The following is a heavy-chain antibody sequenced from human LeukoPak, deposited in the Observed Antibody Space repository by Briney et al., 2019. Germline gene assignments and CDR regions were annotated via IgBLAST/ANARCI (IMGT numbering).Heavy chain of an antibody. CDR2: IIPIFGTA. Sequence: ASVKVSCKASGGTFSSYAISWVRQAPGQGLEWMGGIIPIFGTANYAQKFQGRVTITADESTSTAYMELSSLRSEDTAVYYCARRETGDWGRAFDIWGQGTMVTVSS. J-gene: IGHJ3*02. CDR1: GGTFSSYA. V-gene: IGHV1-69*13. CDR3: ARRETGDWGRAFDI. D-gene: IGHD7-27*01.